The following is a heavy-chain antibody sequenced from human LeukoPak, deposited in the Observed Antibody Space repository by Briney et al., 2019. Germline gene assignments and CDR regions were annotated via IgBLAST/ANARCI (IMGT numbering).Heavy chain of an antibody. Sequence: SGGSLRLSCAASGFTFSSYAMHWVRQAPGKGLEWVAVISYDGSNKYYADSVKGRFTISRDNSKNTLYLQMNSLRAEDTAVYYCARDRGGAYDFWSGYYTGYFDYWGQGTLVPVSS. CDR3: ARDRGGAYDFWSGYYTGYFDY. J-gene: IGHJ4*02. V-gene: IGHV3-30*04. CDR2: ISYDGSNK. CDR1: GFTFSSYA. D-gene: IGHD3-3*01.